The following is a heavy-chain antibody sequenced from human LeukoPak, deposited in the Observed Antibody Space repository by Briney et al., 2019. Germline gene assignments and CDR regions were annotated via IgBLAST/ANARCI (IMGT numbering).Heavy chain of an antibody. CDR3: ASLKNSYDSSGYLVTDAFDI. Sequence: GASVKVSCKASGYTFTTYNINWVRQAPGQGLEWMGWISGYNGNTNYAQKLQGRVTMTTDTSTSTAYMELRGLKSDDTAVYYCASLKNSYDSSGYLVTDAFDIWGQGTMVTVSS. CDR2: ISGYNGNT. J-gene: IGHJ3*02. CDR1: GYTFTTYN. V-gene: IGHV1-18*01. D-gene: IGHD3-22*01.